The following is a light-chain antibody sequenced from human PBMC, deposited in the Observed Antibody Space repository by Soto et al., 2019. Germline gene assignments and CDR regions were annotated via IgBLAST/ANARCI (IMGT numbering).Light chain of an antibody. CDR2: GTT. CDR1: SSNIGIND. Sequence: QSIVTQPPSASGTPGQRVTISCSGSSSNIGINDVYWYQQLPGTAPSVLIYGTTQRASGVPARFSGSKSGTSASLAISGLRSDDEADYYCAAWDDSLTGLVFGGGTKLTVL. V-gene: IGLV1-47*01. J-gene: IGLJ3*02. CDR3: AAWDDSLTGLV.